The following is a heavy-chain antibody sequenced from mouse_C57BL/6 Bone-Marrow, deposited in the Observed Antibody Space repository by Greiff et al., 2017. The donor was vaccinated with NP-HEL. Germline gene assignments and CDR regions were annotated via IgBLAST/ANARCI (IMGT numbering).Heavy chain of an antibody. CDR2: IYPGSGST. CDR1: GYTFTSYW. CDR3: ARRVWLRREGYYFDY. J-gene: IGHJ2*01. D-gene: IGHD2-2*01. V-gene: IGHV1-55*01. Sequence: QVQLQQPGAELVKPGASVKMSCKASGYTFTSYWITWVKQRPGQGLEWIGDIYPGSGSTNYNEKFKSKATLTVDTSSSTAYMQLSSLTSEDSAVYYCARRVWLRREGYYFDYWGQGTTLTVSS.